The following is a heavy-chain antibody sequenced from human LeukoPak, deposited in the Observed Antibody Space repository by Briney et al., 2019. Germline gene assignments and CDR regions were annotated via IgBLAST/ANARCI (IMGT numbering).Heavy chain of an antibody. CDR3: ARVTVYYDSSGYFFTALAFDI. J-gene: IGHJ3*02. CDR2: IYYSGST. CDR1: GGSISSYY. D-gene: IGHD3-22*01. V-gene: IGHV4-59*01. Sequence: SETLSLTCTVSGGSISSYYWSWIRQPPGKGLEWIGYIYYSGSTNYNPSLKSRVTISVDTSKNHFSLKLSSVTAAYTAVYYCARVTVYYDSSGYFFTALAFDIWGQGTMVTVSS.